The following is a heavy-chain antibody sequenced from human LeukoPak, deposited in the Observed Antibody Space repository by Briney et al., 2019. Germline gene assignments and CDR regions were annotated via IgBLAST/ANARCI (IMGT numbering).Heavy chain of an antibody. D-gene: IGHD1-26*01. J-gene: IGHJ6*03. Sequence: ASVKVSCTASGYTFTGYYMHWVRQAPGQGLEWMGIINPSGGSPNYAQKFQGRVTITRDMSTSTVNMELSSLRSEDTAVYYCARAQGSYCHYYMDVWGKGTTVTVSS. V-gene: IGHV1-46*01. CDR2: INPSGGSP. CDR1: GYTFTGYY. CDR3: ARAQGSYCHYYMDV.